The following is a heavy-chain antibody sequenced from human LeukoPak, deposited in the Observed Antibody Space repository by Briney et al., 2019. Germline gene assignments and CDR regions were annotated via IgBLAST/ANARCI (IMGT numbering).Heavy chain of an antibody. V-gene: IGHV3-21*01. CDR1: GFTFSSYS. J-gene: IGHJ4*02. D-gene: IGHD2-15*01. CDR3: ARDEGSGFDY. CDR2: ISSSSSYI. Sequence: GGSLRLSCAASGFTFSSYSMNWVRQAPGKGLQWVSSISSSSSYIYYADSVKGRFTISRDNAKNSLYLQMNSLRAEDTAAYYCARDEGSGFDYWGQGTLVTVSS.